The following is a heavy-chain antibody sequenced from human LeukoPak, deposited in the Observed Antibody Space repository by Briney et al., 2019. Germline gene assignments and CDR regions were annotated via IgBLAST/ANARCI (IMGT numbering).Heavy chain of an antibody. D-gene: IGHD5-18*01. CDR3: ARGGCSYGPFVNTPPDY. CDR2: INHSGST. J-gene: IGHJ4*02. V-gene: IGHV4-34*01. CDR1: GGSFSGYY. Sequence: PSETLSLTCAVYGGSFSGYYWSWIRQPPGKGLEWIGEINHSGSTNYNPSLKSRVTISVDTSKNQFSLKLSSVTAADTAVYYCARGGCSYGPFVNTPPDYWGQGTLVTVSS.